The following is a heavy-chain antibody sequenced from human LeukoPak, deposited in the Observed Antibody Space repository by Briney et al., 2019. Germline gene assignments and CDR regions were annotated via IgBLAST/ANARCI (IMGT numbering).Heavy chain of an antibody. Sequence: PGGSLRLSCAASGFTFSSYSMNWVRQAPGKGLEWVSSISSSSSYIYYADSVKGRFTISRDNAKNSLYLQMNSLRAEDTAVYYCATGTIFGVADAFDIWGQGTMVTVSS. V-gene: IGHV3-21*01. CDR1: GFTFSSYS. J-gene: IGHJ3*02. D-gene: IGHD3-3*01. CDR3: ATGTIFGVADAFDI. CDR2: ISSSSSYI.